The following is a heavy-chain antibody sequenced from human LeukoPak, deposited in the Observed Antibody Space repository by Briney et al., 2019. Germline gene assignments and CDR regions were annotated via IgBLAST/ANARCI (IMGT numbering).Heavy chain of an antibody. Sequence: SETLSLTCTVSGGSISSYYWSWIRQPPGKGLEWIGYIYYSGSTNYNPSLKSRVTISVDKSKNQFSLKLSSVTAADTAVYYCARHNRGIVVVPAANRYYYYYMDVWGKGATVTVSS. J-gene: IGHJ6*03. CDR3: ARHNRGIVVVPAANRYYYYYMDV. D-gene: IGHD2-2*01. CDR1: GGSISSYY. V-gene: IGHV4-59*08. CDR2: IYYSGST.